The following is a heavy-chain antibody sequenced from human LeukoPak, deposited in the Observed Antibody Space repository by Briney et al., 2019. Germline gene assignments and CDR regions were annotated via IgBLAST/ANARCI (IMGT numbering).Heavy chain of an antibody. CDR1: GFTFSNAW. CDR2: IKSKTDGGTT. J-gene: IGHJ4*02. V-gene: IGHV3-15*01. D-gene: IGHD3-22*01. CDR3: ATSFYDSRGYYVWVDY. Sequence: GGSLRLSCAASGFTFSNAWMSWVRQAPGKGLEWVGRIKSKTDGGTTDYAAPVKGRFTISRDDSKNTLYLQMNSLKTEDTAVYYCATSFYDSRGYYVWVDYWGQGTLVTVSS.